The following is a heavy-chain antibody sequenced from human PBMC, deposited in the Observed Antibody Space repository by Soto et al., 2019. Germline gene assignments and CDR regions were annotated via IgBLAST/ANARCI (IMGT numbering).Heavy chain of an antibody. D-gene: IGHD6-19*01. CDR3: ARDGIAGAGTQH. CDR2: IIPILGIA. V-gene: IGHV1-69*08. J-gene: IGHJ1*01. CDR1: GGTFSSYT. Sequence: QVQLVQSGAEVKKPGSSVKVSCKASGGTFSSYTISWVRQAPGQGLEWMGRIIPILGIANYAQKFQGRVTMTADKSTSTAYMELSSLRSEDTAVYYCARDGIAGAGTQHWGQGTLVTVSS.